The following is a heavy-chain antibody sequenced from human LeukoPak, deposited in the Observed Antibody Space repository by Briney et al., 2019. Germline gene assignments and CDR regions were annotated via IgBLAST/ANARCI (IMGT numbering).Heavy chain of an antibody. J-gene: IGHJ5*02. CDR3: ARDKGGWPNNWFDP. Sequence: ASVKVSYKASGGTFSSYAISWVRQAPGQGLEWMGGIIPIFDTANYAQKFQGRVTITADESTSTAYMELSSLRSEDTAVYYCARDKGGWPNNWFDPWGQGTLVTVSS. CDR2: IIPIFDTA. V-gene: IGHV1-69*01. D-gene: IGHD6-19*01. CDR1: GGTFSSYA.